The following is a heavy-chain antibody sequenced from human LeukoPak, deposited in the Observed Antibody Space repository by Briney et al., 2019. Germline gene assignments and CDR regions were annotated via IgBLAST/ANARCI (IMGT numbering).Heavy chain of an antibody. V-gene: IGHV3-74*01. D-gene: IGHD6-19*01. CDR3: ARVIYSGWEGELSD. CDR1: GFTVSSYW. J-gene: IGHJ4*02. CDR2: INSDGSTT. Sequence: GGSLRLSCAASGFTVSSYWMHWVRQAPGKGLVWVSRINSDGSTTSYADSVMGRFTISRDNAKNTLYLQMNSLRAEDTAVYYCARVIYSGWEGELSDWGQGTLVTVSS.